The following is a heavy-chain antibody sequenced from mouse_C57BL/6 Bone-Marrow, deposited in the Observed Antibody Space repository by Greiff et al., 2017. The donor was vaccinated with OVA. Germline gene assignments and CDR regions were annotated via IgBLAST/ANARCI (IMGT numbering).Heavy chain of an antibody. CDR3: ARLDGYYVKDY. D-gene: IGHD2-3*01. V-gene: IGHV1-69*01. CDR2: LAPSDSYT. CDR1: GYTFTSYW. Sequence: QVQLQQPGAEFVMPGASVKLSCKASGYTFTSYWMPWVKQRPGQGLEWIGELAPSDSYTNYNQKFQGKFKLTVDKSSSTAYMQLSSLTSEDSAVYYCARLDGYYVKDYWGQGTTLTVSS. J-gene: IGHJ2*01.